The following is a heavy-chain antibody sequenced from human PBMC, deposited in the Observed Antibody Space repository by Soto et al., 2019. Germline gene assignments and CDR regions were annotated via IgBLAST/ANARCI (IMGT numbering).Heavy chain of an antibody. CDR3: ARVGRSNPPRGAFDS. CDR1: GNSIATGAYY. Sequence: TLYLNCTFSGNSIATGAYYWSWIRQHPGKGLEWIGYISYSGTTYYNPSLKSRFTISVDTSKNQFSLILTAVSAADTAVYYCARVGRSNPPRGAFDSWGPGIMVT. D-gene: IGHD2-2*01. J-gene: IGHJ3*02. V-gene: IGHV4-31*03. CDR2: ISYSGTT.